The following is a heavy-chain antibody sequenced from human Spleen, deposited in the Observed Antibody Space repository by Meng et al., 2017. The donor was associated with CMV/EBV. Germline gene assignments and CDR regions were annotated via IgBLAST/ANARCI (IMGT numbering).Heavy chain of an antibody. CDR1: GFTFSTYG. D-gene: IGHD4-11*01. J-gene: IGHJ6*02. CDR3: ARDGYSNYDEVYYGMDV. Sequence: GESLKISCAASGFTFSTYGMDWVRQAPGKRLEWVSSISSGNTYIYYADSVKGRFTISRDNAKNTLYLQMGSLRAEDMAVYYCARDGYSNYDEVYYGMDVWGQGTTVTVSS. CDR2: ISSGNTYI. V-gene: IGHV3-21*01.